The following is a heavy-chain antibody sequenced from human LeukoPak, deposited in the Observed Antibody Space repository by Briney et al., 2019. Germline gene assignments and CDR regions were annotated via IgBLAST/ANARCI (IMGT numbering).Heavy chain of an antibody. Sequence: SETLSLTCTVSGGSISSYYWSWIRQLPGKGLEWIGYIYYSRSTNYNPSLKSRVTISVDTSKNQFSLKLSSVTAADTAVYYCVRAQYSSSWDKIYYFDYWGQGTLVTVSS. V-gene: IGHV4-59*01. CDR1: GGSISSYY. CDR3: VRAQYSSSWDKIYYFDY. CDR2: IYYSRST. J-gene: IGHJ4*02. D-gene: IGHD6-13*01.